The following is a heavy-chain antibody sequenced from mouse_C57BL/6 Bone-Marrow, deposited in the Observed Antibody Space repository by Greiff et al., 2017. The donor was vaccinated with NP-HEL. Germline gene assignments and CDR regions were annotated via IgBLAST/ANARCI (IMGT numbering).Heavy chain of an antibody. CDR1: GYTFTSYW. V-gene: IGHV1-61*01. Sequence: QVQLQQPGAELVRPGSSVKLSCKASGYTFTSYWMDWVKQRPGQGLEWIGNIYPSDSETHYNQQFKDKATLTVDKSSSTAYMQLSSLTSEDSAVYYCAREGYSNYGNFDYWGQGTTLTVSS. J-gene: IGHJ2*01. CDR2: IYPSDSET. D-gene: IGHD2-5*01. CDR3: AREGYSNYGNFDY.